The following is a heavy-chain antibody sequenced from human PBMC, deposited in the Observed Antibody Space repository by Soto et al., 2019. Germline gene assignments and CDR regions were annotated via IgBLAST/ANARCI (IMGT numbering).Heavy chain of an antibody. CDR2: LRSGPDGGTA. D-gene: IGHD2-2*01. Sequence: EVQLVESGGGLVKPGESLRLSCEASGFTFRNAWMSWVRQVAGKGLEWVGRLRSGPDGGTANYGTPVEGRFTVTRDDSRNTVYLQMHSLRTEDTGVYYCTTDVAGYCSRTPVKTLENWVDPWGQGTLVIVSS. V-gene: IGHV3-15*01. J-gene: IGHJ5*02. CDR3: TTDVAGYCSRTPVKTLENWVDP. CDR1: GFTFRNAW.